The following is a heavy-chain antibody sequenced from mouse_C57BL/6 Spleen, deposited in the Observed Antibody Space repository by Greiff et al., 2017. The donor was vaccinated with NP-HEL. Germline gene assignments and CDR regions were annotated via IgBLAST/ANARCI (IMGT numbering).Heavy chain of an antibody. V-gene: IGHV1-26*01. J-gene: IGHJ2*01. CDR3: ASGDGWGY. Sequence: EVQLQQSGPELVKPGASVKISCKASGYTFTDYYMNWVKQSHGKSLEWIGDINPNNGGTSYNQKFKGKATLTVDKSSSTAYMELRSLTSEDSAVYYCASGDGWGYWGQGTTLTVSS. D-gene: IGHD2-3*01. CDR2: INPNNGGT. CDR1: GYTFTDYY.